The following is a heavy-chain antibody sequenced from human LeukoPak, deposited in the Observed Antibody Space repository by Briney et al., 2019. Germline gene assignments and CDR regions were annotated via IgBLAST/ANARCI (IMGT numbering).Heavy chain of an antibody. CDR2: MYNSGRT. D-gene: IGHD5-18*01. J-gene: IGHJ6*02. CDR1: GASIRSHF. CDR3: AGLAKDLKRTAMVIGDDYYGIDV. V-gene: IGHV4-59*08. Sequence: PSETLSLTCIVYGASIRSHFWSWVRRPPGKALEWIGYMYNSGRTNYNPSLKSRVTISVDASKTQFSLKLSSVTAADTAVYYCAGLAKDLKRTAMVIGDDYYGIDVWGQGTTVTVSS.